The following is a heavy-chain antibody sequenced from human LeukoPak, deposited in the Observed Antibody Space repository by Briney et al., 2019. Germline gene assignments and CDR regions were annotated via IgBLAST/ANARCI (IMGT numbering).Heavy chain of an antibody. CDR2: INHNSGGT. V-gene: IGHV1-2*06. D-gene: IGHD5-24*01. Sequence: WASVTVSCKASGYTFTGYYMHWVRQAPGQGLEWMGRINHNSGGTNYAQKFQGRVTMTRDTSISTAYMELSRLRSDDTAVYYCARDVGDGYLRYFDYWGQGTLVTVSS. CDR1: GYTFTGYY. J-gene: IGHJ4*02. CDR3: ARDVGDGYLRYFDY.